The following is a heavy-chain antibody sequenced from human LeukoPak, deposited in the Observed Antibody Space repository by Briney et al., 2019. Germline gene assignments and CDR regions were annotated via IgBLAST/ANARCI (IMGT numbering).Heavy chain of an antibody. CDR2: ISSSSYYT. J-gene: IGHJ5*02. D-gene: IGHD6-13*01. V-gene: IGHV3-11*06. CDR3: ARDADIAAAGTRYNWFDP. Sequence: GGSLRLSCAASGFTFSDYYMSWIRQAPGKGLEWVSYISSSSYYTNYADSVKGRFTISRDNAKNSLYLQMNSLRAEDTAVYYCARDADIAAAGTRYNWFDPWGQGTLVIVSS. CDR1: GFTFSDYY.